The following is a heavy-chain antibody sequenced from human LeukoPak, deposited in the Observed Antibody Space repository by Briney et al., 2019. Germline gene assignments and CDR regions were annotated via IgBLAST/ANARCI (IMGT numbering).Heavy chain of an antibody. J-gene: IGHJ4*02. CDR3: ARGRSTGYPYYFEY. CDR2: MNPNSGST. Sequence: ASLKVSCKASGYTLTSYDMNWVTQATGHGLGCRGWMNPNSGSTGYAQKFQGRVTITRNTSISTAYMELSGLRSEDTAVYYCARGRSTGYPYYFEYWGQGTLVSVSP. CDR1: GYTLTSYD. V-gene: IGHV1-8*03. D-gene: IGHD5-12*01.